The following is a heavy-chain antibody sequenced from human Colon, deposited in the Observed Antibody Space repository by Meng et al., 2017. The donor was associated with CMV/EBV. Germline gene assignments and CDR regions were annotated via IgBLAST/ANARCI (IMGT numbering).Heavy chain of an antibody. CDR3: ARGTSTSCTD. V-gene: IGHV3-74*01. Sequence: GESLKISCATSGFTFNSYWMHWVRQAPGKGLVWVSRIHSEGSSTSYADSVRGRFTISRDHAKNTLYLQMNSLRAEDTAVYYCARGTSTSCTDWGQGTLVTVSS. CDR1: GFTFNSYW. D-gene: IGHD2-2*01. J-gene: IGHJ4*02. CDR2: IHSEGSST.